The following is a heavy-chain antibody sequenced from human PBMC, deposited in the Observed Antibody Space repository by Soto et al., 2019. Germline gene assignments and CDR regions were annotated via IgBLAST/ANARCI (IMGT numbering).Heavy chain of an antibody. J-gene: IGHJ4*01. V-gene: IGHV4-59*01. CDR2: IYYSGST. CDR3: ARDVGAPYDH. D-gene: IGHD4-17*01. CDR1: GAPITINY. Sequence: PSETLSLTCTVSGAPITINYWSWIRQAPGKGLEWIGYIYYSGSTTYNPSLKSRVTMSADTSKDQFSLKLNSVTAADTAVYYCARDVGAPYDHWGPGILVTVSS.